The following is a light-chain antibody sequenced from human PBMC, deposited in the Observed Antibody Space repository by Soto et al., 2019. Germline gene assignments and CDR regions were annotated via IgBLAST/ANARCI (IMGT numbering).Light chain of an antibody. Sequence: IQLTQSPSSRSASVVDRVTITCLASPAIASFLAWYQQKPGTAPKLLIYGASTLQSGVPSRFSGSRSGTDYTLTIASLQPEDFATYYCQQLNGSPWTFGQGTKVDIK. CDR2: GAS. V-gene: IGKV1-9*01. J-gene: IGKJ1*01. CDR1: PAIASF. CDR3: QQLNGSPWT.